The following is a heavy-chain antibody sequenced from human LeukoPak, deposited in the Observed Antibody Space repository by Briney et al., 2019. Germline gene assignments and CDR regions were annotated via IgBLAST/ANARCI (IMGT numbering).Heavy chain of an antibody. CDR1: GFTFSSYS. CDR3: ASLGNPYYYYYMDV. Sequence: GGSLRLSCAASGFTFSSYSMNWVRQAPGKGLEWVSYISSSSSTIYYADSVKGRFTISRDNAKNSLYLQMNGLRAEDTAVYYCASLGNPYYYYYMDVWGKGTTVTVSS. V-gene: IGHV3-48*04. J-gene: IGHJ6*03. CDR2: ISSSSSTI.